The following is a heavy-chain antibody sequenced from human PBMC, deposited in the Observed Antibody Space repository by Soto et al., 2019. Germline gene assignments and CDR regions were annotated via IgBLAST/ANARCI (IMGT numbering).Heavy chain of an antibody. CDR2: TSDNGAST. V-gene: IGHV3-23*01. D-gene: IGHD3-22*01. CDR1: GLTSYNYT. Sequence: GVWLRLPCSVGGLTSYNYTLKWAPHAHGKRMEWVPTTSDNGASTHYGNFVKGRFTISRYNCQNTLYLQIPSLRAKDTAISYCASRNYYDSRGSDGPWLYFDYWGQGTLVTVSS. CDR3: ASRNYYDSRGSDGPWLYFDY. J-gene: IGHJ4*02.